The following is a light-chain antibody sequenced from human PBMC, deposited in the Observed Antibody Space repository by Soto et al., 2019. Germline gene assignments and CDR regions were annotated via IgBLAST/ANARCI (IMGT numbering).Light chain of an antibody. J-gene: IGKJ1*01. CDR1: QSTSSW. V-gene: IGKV1-5*01. CDR3: QQYNSYWT. CDR2: DAS. Sequence: DIQMTQSPSTLSASVGDRVTITCRASQSTSSWLAWYQQKPGKAPKLLIYDASSLESGVPSRFSGSGSETEFTLTISSLQPDDFATYYCQQYNSYWTFGQGTKVDIK.